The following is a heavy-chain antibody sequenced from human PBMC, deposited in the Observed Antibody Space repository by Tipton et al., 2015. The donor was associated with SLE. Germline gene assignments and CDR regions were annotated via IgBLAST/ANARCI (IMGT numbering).Heavy chain of an antibody. J-gene: IGHJ4*02. CDR3: ARDAEEGRFLEGGLDY. Sequence: SLRLSCAASGITFGSYWMHWVRQTPGKGLVWVARISSDGRRSTYAESVKGRFTISRDNAKNSLYLQMNSLSVEDTAVYYCARDAEEGRFLEGGLDYWGQGTLVTVSS. CDR2: ISSDGRRS. CDR1: GITFGSYW. V-gene: IGHV3-74*01. D-gene: IGHD3-3*01.